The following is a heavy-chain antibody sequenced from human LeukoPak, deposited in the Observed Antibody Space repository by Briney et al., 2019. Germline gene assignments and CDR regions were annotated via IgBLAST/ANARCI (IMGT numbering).Heavy chain of an antibody. Sequence: PGGSLRLSCAASGFTFNTYAMHWVRQAPGKGLEWVAVISYDGSNKYYADSVKGRFTISRDNSKNTLYLQMNSLRAEDTAGYYCAKGRNDYGDAALNYWGQGTLVTVSS. CDR1: GFTFNTYA. CDR2: ISYDGSNK. V-gene: IGHV3-30-3*01. J-gene: IGHJ4*02. CDR3: AKGRNDYGDAALNY. D-gene: IGHD4-17*01.